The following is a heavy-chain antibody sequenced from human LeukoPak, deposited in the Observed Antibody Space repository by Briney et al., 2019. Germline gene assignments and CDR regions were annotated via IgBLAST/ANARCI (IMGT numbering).Heavy chain of an antibody. V-gene: IGHV4-39*01. D-gene: IGHD6-19*01. Sequence: SETPSLTCTVSGGSISSSSYYWGWIRQPPGKGLEWIGSIYYSGSTYYNPSLKSRVTISVDTSKNQFSLKLSSVTAADTAVYYCARYSSGWYSGYWGQGTLVTVSS. CDR3: ARYSSGWYSGY. J-gene: IGHJ4*02. CDR1: GGSISSSSYY. CDR2: IYYSGST.